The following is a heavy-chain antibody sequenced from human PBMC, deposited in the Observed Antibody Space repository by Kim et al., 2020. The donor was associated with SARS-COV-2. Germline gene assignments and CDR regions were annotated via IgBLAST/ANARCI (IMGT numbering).Heavy chain of an antibody. CDR3: ARHLNYYGSGSHLDAFDI. V-gene: IGHV4-59*08. J-gene: IGHJ3*02. CDR2: IYYSGST. D-gene: IGHD3-10*01. Sequence: SETLSLTCTVSGGSISSYYWSWIRQPPGKGLEWIGYIYYSGSTNYNPSLKSRVTISVDTSKNQFSLKLSSVTAADTAVYYCARHLNYYGSGSHLDAFDIWGQGTMVTVSS. CDR1: GGSISSYY.